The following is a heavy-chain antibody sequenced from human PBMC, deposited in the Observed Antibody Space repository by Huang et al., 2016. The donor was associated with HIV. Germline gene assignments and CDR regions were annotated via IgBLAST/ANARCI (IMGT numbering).Heavy chain of an antibody. Sequence: QVQLQQWGAGLLRPSETLSLTCAVYGGSFSGYYGTWIRQPPGKGLEWIGEINHRESTNYNPSLKSRGTISGETSRNQFSLTLTSVTAADTAVYYCARGQGGYYYYYMDVWGKGTTVTVSS. CDR3: ARGQGGYYYYYMDV. J-gene: IGHJ6*03. V-gene: IGHV4-34*01. CDR1: GGSFSGYY. CDR2: INHREST.